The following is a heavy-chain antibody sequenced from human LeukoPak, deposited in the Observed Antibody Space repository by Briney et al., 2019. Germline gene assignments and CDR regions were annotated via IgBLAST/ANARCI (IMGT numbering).Heavy chain of an antibody. CDR2: IYYSGST. Sequence: NTSETLSLTCTVSGGSISSYYWSWIRQPPGKGLEWIGYIYYSGSTNYNPSLKSRVTISVDTSKNQFSLKLSSVTAADTAVYYCARGGIAVAGRNPMDVWAKGPRSPSP. CDR1: GGSISSYY. J-gene: IGHJ6*02. V-gene: IGHV4-59*12. CDR3: ARGGIAVAGRNPMDV. D-gene: IGHD6-19*01.